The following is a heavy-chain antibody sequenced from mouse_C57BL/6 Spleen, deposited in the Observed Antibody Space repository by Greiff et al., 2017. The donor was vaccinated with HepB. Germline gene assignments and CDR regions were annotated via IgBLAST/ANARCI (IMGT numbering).Heavy chain of an antibody. Sequence: VQLHQPGPELVMPGASVKLSCKASGYTFTSYWMHWVKQRPGQGLEWIGNINPSNGGTNYNEKFKSKATLTVDKSSSTDYMQLSSLTYEDSAVYYCAKIYYGSSSYWYFDVWGTGTTVTVSS. CDR1: GYTFTSYW. D-gene: IGHD1-1*01. J-gene: IGHJ1*03. V-gene: IGHV1-53*01. CDR2: INPSNGGT. CDR3: AKIYYGSSSYWYFDV.